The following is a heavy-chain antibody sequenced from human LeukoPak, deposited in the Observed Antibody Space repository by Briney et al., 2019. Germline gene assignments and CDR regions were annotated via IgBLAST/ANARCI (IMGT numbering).Heavy chain of an antibody. CDR1: GYSFTTYA. V-gene: IGHV7-4-1*02. J-gene: IGHJ4*02. Sequence: ASVKVSCKASGYSFTTYAMNWVRQAPGQRLEWMGWINTDTGNPTYAQGFTGRFVFSLDTSVSTAYLQINSLKAEDTAVYYCACRITTSGEVSWGQGTLVTVSS. CDR3: ACRITTSGEVS. D-gene: IGHD3-3*01. CDR2: INTDTGNP.